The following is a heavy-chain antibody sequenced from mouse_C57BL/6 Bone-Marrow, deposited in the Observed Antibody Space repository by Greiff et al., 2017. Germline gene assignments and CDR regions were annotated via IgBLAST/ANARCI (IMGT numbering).Heavy chain of an antibody. CDR1: GYTFTSYW. D-gene: IGHD3-2*02. Sequence: QVQLQQPGAELVKPGASVKMSCKASGYTFTSYWMHWVKQRPGRGLEWIGEILPGSGSTNYNEKFKGKATFTADTSSNTDYMQLSSLTPEDSAIYYCARGGQLRLPYYVDYWGQGTTLTVSS. CDR2: ILPGSGST. V-gene: IGHV1-55*01. J-gene: IGHJ2*01. CDR3: ARGGQLRLPYYVDY.